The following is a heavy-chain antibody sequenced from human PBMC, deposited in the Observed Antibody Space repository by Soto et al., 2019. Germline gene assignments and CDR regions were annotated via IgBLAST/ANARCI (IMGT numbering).Heavy chain of an antibody. CDR2: MYYSGTT. Sequence: QLQLQESGPGLVKPSETLSLTCTASVGSISGSNYHWGWIRQTPGKGLEWMGSMYYSGTTYYNPSLKSRVTISVETSKNQFSLKLNSVTAADTAVYHCARHVGNSPPGSWGQGTLVTVSS. V-gene: IGHV4-39*01. CDR1: VGSISGSNYH. J-gene: IGHJ4*02. CDR3: ARHVGNSPPGS. D-gene: IGHD1-26*01.